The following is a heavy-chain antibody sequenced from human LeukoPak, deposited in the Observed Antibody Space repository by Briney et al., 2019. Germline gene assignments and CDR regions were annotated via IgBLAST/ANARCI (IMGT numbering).Heavy chain of an antibody. V-gene: IGHV3-23*01. D-gene: IGHD4-11*01. J-gene: IGHJ6*02. CDR2: ISGSGGST. CDR1: GFTFSSYA. Sequence: TGGSLRLSCAASGFTFSSYAMSWVRQAPGKGLEWVSAISGSGGSTYYADSVKGRFTIPRDNSKNTLKLQMNSLRAEDTAVYYCAKDRATVTPNYGMDVWGQGTTVTVSS. CDR3: AKDRATVTPNYGMDV.